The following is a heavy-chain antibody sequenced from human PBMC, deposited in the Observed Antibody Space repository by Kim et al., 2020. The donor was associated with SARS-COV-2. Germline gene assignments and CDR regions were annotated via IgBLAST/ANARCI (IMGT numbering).Heavy chain of an antibody. CDR3: ARRKMIVTSDFFFDH. J-gene: IGHJ4*02. CDR1: GGSVSGYF. CDR2: MYYTGTY. D-gene: IGHD3-22*01. Sequence: SETLSLTCSVSGGSVSGYFWSWIRQPPGKGLEWIGYMYYTGTYNYNPSLKSRGSMSVDTSKNKVSLNLTSVTAADAAVYYCARRKMIVTSDFFFDHWGQGALVTVSS. V-gene: IGHV4-59*02.